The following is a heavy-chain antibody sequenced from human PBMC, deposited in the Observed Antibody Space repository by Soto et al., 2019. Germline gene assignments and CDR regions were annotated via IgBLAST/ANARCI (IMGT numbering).Heavy chain of an antibody. CDR1: GFTFSSYW. CDR2: IKQDGSEK. Sequence: GGSLRLSCAASGFTFSSYWMSWVRQAPGKGLEWVANIKQDGSEKYYVDSVKGRFTISRDNAKNSLYLQMNSLRAEDTAVYYCARDYWYYYYYGMDVWGQGTTVTVSS. J-gene: IGHJ6*02. V-gene: IGHV3-7*05. CDR3: ARDYWYYYYYGMDV. D-gene: IGHD2-8*02.